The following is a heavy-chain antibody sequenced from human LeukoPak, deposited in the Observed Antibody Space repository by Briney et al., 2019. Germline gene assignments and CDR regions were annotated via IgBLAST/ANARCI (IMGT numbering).Heavy chain of an antibody. CDR1: GYTFTSYA. CDR3: ARAEREAAAAYYYYGMDV. D-gene: IGHD6-13*01. Sequence: GASVKVSCKASGYTFTSYAMHWVRQAPGQRLEWMGWINAGNGNTKYSQKFQGRVTMTRNTSISTAYMELSSLRSEDTAVYYCARAEREAAAAYYYYGMDVWGQGTTVTVSS. CDR2: INAGNGNT. V-gene: IGHV1-3*01. J-gene: IGHJ6*02.